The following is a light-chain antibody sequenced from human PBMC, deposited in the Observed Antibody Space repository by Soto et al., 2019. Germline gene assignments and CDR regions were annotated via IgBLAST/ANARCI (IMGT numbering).Light chain of an antibody. CDR3: ASRDGSLKVWM. CDR1: SSDVGGYNY. CDR2: EVS. Sequence: QSVLTQPASVSGSPGQSITISCTGTSSDVGGYNYVSWYQQHPGKAPKLMIYEVSNRPSGVPDRFSGSKSGTSASLAISGLQSEDEADYFCASRDGSLKVWMFGGGTKVTVL. J-gene: IGLJ3*02. V-gene: IGLV2-14*01.